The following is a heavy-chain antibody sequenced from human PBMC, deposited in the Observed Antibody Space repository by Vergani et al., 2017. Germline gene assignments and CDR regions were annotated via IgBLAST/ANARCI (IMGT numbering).Heavy chain of an antibody. V-gene: IGHV3-30-3*01. Sequence: VQLVESGGGLVQPGGSLRLSCAASGFTFSSYAMHWVRQAPGKGLEWVAVISYDGSNKYYADSVKGRFTISRDNSKNTLYLQMNSLRTEDTANYYCRGEMDVWGKGTTVTVSS. CDR2: ISYDGSNK. J-gene: IGHJ6*04. CDR1: GFTFSSYA. CDR3: RGEMDV.